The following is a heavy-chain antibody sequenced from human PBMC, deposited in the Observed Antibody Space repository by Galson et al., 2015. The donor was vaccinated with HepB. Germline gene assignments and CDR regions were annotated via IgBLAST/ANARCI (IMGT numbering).Heavy chain of an antibody. CDR1: GFTFSSYS. D-gene: IGHD4-11*01. J-gene: IGHJ6*02. Sequence: SLRLSCAASGFTFSSYSMNWVRQAPGKGLEWVSYISSSSSTIYYADSVKGRFTISRDNAKNSLYLQMNSLRAEDTAVYYCARDRTYSNSLYCYYGMDVWGQVTTVTVSS. V-gene: IGHV3-48*01. CDR2: ISSSSSTI. CDR3: ARDRTYSNSLYCYYGMDV.